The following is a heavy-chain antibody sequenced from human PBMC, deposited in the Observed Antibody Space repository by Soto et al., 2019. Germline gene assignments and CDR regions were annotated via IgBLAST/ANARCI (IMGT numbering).Heavy chain of an antibody. CDR2: IYHRGST. V-gene: IGHV4-4*02. Sequence: QVQLQESGPGLVKPSGTLSLTCAVSGGSISSSNWWSWVRQHPGKGLEWIGEIYHRGSTNYNPSLQSRVTRSVAKSTSRSSLKLSSVPAAITAVYSRAGKSTGYKRGWFDPWGQGTLVTVSS. J-gene: IGHJ5*02. CDR1: GGSISSSNW. D-gene: IGHD3-22*01. CDR3: AGKSTGYKRGWFDP.